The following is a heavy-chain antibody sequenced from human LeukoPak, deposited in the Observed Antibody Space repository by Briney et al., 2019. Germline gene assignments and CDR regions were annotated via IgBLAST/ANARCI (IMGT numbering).Heavy chain of an antibody. D-gene: IGHD3-22*01. Sequence: GESLQISCQGSGYSFTSYWIGWVRQMPGKGLEWMGIIYPGDSDTRYSPSFQGQVTISADKSINTAYLQWSSLKAPDTAMYYCARQYYYDSSGYYDGFGYWGQGTLVTVSS. J-gene: IGHJ4*02. CDR1: GYSFTSYW. CDR2: IYPGDSDT. CDR3: ARQYYYDSSGYYDGFGY. V-gene: IGHV5-51*01.